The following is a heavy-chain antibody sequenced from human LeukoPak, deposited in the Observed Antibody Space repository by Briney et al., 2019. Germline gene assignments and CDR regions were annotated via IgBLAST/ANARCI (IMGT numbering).Heavy chain of an antibody. D-gene: IGHD3-3*01. J-gene: IGHJ6*02. CDR2: INHSGST. CDR3: ARGGRYYDFWSGYSRGDYYYYGMDV. Sequence: SETLSLTCTVSGGSISSGGYYWSWIRQHPGKGLEWIGEINHSGSTNYNPSLKSRVTISVDTSKNQFSLKLSSVSAADTAVYYCARGGRYYDFWSGYSRGDYYYYGMDVWGQGTTVTVSS. V-gene: IGHV4-39*07. CDR1: GGSISSGGYY.